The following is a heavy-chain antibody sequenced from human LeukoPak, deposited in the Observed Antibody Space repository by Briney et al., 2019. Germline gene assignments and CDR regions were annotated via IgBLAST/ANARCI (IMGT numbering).Heavy chain of an antibody. CDR1: GGSFSGYY. Sequence: PSETLSLTCAVYGGSFSGYYWSWIRQPPGKGLGWIGEINHSGSTNYNPSLKSRVTISVDTSKNQFSLKLSSVTAADTAVYYCASFKVAAAAPHFDYWGQGTLVTVSS. D-gene: IGHD6-13*01. CDR2: INHSGST. V-gene: IGHV4-34*01. J-gene: IGHJ4*02. CDR3: ASFKVAAAAPHFDY.